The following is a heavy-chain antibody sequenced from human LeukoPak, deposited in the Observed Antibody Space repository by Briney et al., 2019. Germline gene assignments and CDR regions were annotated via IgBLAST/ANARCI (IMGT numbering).Heavy chain of an antibody. J-gene: IGHJ4*02. V-gene: IGHV4-61*02. CDR3: ARGSSSWYRLDY. D-gene: IGHD6-13*01. Sequence: SETLSLTCTVSGDTISSGSYYWTWLRQPAGKGLEWIGRIYTTGLTNYSPSLRSRVTISIDTSRNQFSLKLTSVTAADTAVYYCARGSSSWYRLDYWGQGTLVTVSS. CDR2: IYTTGLT. CDR1: GDTISSGSYY.